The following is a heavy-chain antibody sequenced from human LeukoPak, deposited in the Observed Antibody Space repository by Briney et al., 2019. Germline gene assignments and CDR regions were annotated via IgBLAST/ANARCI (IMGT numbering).Heavy chain of an antibody. V-gene: IGHV1-18*01. CDR2: ISAYNGNT. J-gene: IGHJ4*02. CDR3: ARGNLRDCTNGVCYPAHFDY. Sequence: ASVKASCKASGYTFTSYGISWVRQAPGQGLEWMGWISAYNGNTNYAQKLQGRVTMTTDTSTSTAYMELRSLRSDDTAVYYCARGNLRDCTNGVCYPAHFDYWGQGTLVTVSS. D-gene: IGHD2-8*01. CDR1: GYTFTSYG.